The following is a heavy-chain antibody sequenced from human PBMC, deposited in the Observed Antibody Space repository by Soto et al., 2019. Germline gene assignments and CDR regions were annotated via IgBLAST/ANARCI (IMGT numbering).Heavy chain of an antibody. Sequence: GGSLRLSCATSGFTFNTYPMTWVRQAPGKGLEWVSSISSTAGRTSSYADSVKGRFAISRDFSDNTVYLQMNNLRVDDTAVYFCAKGVWSFHYGMEVWGQGTTVTVYS. J-gene: IGHJ6*02. V-gene: IGHV3-23*01. D-gene: IGHD3-16*01. CDR3: AKGVWSFHYGMEV. CDR2: ISSTAGRTS. CDR1: GFTFNTYP.